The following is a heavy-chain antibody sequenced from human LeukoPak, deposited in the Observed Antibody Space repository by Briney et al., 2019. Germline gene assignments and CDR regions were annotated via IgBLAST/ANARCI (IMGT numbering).Heavy chain of an antibody. D-gene: IGHD6-19*01. V-gene: IGHV3-23*01. CDR3: ARGLGVAGAFDY. CDR1: GFTFSSYA. CDR2: ISGSGGST. Sequence: PGGSLRLSCAASGFTFSSYAMSWVRQAPGKGLEWVSAISGSGGSTYYADSVKGRFTISRDNSKNTLYLQMNSLRAEDTAVYYCARGLGVAGAFDYWGQGTLVTVSS. J-gene: IGHJ4*02.